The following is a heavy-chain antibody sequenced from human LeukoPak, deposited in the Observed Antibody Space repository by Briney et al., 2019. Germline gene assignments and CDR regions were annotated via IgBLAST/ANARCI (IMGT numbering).Heavy chain of an antibody. CDR2: ISSNGGST. Sequence: GGSLRLSCAASGFTFSSYAMHWVRQAPGKGLEYVSAISSNGGSTYYANSVKGRFTISRDNSKNTLYLQMGSLRAEDMAVYYCARTPDCGGDCYPLDYWGQGTLVTVSS. V-gene: IGHV3-64*01. D-gene: IGHD2-21*02. CDR1: GFTFSSYA. CDR3: ARTPDCGGDCYPLDY. J-gene: IGHJ4*02.